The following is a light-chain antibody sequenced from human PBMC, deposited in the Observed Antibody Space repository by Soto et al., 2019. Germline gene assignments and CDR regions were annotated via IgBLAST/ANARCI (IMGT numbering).Light chain of an antibody. Sequence: AIRMTQFPSSFSASIGDRVTITCRASHDITSSLAWYQHIQGRAPKLLISGASNLQFGVPSRFSGSGSGTDFTLTISSLQSEDFATYYCQHYYSPPPTFGQGTRVEMK. V-gene: IGKV1-8*01. CDR1: HDITSS. CDR2: GAS. CDR3: QHYYSPPPT. J-gene: IGKJ1*01.